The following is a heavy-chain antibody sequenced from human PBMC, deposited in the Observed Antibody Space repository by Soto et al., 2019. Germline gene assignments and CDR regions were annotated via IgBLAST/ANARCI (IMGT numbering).Heavy chain of an antibody. CDR3: ARDSNSIFGVVIRPFDY. Sequence: ASVKVSCKASGYTFTSYGISWVRQAPGQGLEWMGWISAYNGNTNYAQKLQGRVTMTTDTSTSTAYMELRSLRSDDTAVYYCARDSNSIFGVVIRPFDYWGQGTLVTVSS. CDR2: ISAYNGNT. J-gene: IGHJ4*02. D-gene: IGHD3-3*01. V-gene: IGHV1-18*01. CDR1: GYTFTSYG.